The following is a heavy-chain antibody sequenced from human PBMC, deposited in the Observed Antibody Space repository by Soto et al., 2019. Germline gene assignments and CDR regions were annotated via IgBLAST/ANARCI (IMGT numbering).Heavy chain of an antibody. CDR2: ISYDGSDK. V-gene: IGHV3-30-3*01. Sequence: GGSLSLSCAASGFDFSGYTIHWVRQAPGKGLEWVAVISYDGSDKYYADSVKGRFTISRDNAKKTLYLQMNSLTIEDTAVYYCARVDCSTTTCYYYGFDVWGQGTTVTVSS. D-gene: IGHD2-2*01. J-gene: IGHJ6*02. CDR1: GFDFSGYT. CDR3: ARVDCSTTTCYYYGFDV.